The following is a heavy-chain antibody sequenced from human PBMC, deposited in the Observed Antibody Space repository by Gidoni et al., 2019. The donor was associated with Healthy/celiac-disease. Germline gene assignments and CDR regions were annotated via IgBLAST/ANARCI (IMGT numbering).Heavy chain of an antibody. V-gene: IGHV4-39*01. CDR1: GGSISSSSYY. CDR3: ARHETIVGAPCAFDI. Sequence: QLQLQESGPGLVKPSETLSLTCTVSGGSISSSSYYWGWIRKPPGKGLEWIGSIYYSGSTYYNPSLKSRVTISVDTSKNQFSLKLSSVTAADTAVYYCARHETIVGAPCAFDIWGQGTMVTVSS. J-gene: IGHJ3*02. CDR2: IYYSGST. D-gene: IGHD1-26*01.